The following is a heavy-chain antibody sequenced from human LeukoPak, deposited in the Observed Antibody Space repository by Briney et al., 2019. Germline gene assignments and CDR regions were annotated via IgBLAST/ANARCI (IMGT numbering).Heavy chain of an antibody. CDR1: GFTFSSYD. J-gene: IGHJ4*02. CDR3: ARGGQQLGEFDC. CDR2: IGTAGDT. V-gene: IGHV3-13*01. Sequence: AGGSLRLSCAASGFTFSSYDMHWVRQATGKGLEWVSAIGTAGDTYYPGSVKGRFTISRENAKHSLYLQMNSLRAGDTAVYYCARGGQQLGEFDCWGQGTLVTVSS. D-gene: IGHD6-13*01.